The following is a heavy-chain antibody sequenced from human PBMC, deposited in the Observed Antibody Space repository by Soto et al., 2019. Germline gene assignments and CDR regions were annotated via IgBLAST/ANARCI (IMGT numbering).Heavy chain of an antibody. Sequence: QVQLVESGGGVVQPGRSLRLSCAASGFTLSSYAMHWVRQAPGKGLEWVAVISYDGSNKYYADSVKGRFTISRDNSKNTLYLQMNSLRAEDTAVYYCARGSSGWYKDAFDIWGQGTMVTVSS. CDR2: ISYDGSNK. CDR1: GFTLSSYA. D-gene: IGHD6-19*01. J-gene: IGHJ3*02. CDR3: ARGSSGWYKDAFDI. V-gene: IGHV3-30-3*01.